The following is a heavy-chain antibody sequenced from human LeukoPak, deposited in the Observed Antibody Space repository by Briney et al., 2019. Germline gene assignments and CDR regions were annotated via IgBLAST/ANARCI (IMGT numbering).Heavy chain of an antibody. J-gene: IGHJ4*02. Sequence: SETLSLTCAVYGGSFSGYYWSWIRQPPGKGLEWIGEINHSGSTNYNPSLKSRVTISVDTSKNQFSLKLSSVTAADTAVYYCARRGGYSYGHYYFDYWGQGTLVTVSS. V-gene: IGHV4-34*01. D-gene: IGHD5-18*01. CDR1: GGSFSGYY. CDR3: ARRGGYSYGHYYFDY. CDR2: INHSGST.